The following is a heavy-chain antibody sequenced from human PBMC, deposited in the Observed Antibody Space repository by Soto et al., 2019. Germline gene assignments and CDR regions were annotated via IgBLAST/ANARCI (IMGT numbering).Heavy chain of an antibody. CDR1: GFTFDDHA. Sequence: DVQLVESGGDLVQPGRSLRLSCAASGFTFDDHAMHWVRQGPGKGLEWVSSISWNTGLIGYADSVKGRFTISRDNAKNSLSLEMNSLTTEDTALYYCVREAINSGWSGGRIYFFDSWGQGTLVTVSS. D-gene: IGHD6-19*01. CDR2: ISWNTGLI. J-gene: IGHJ4*02. V-gene: IGHV3-9*01. CDR3: VREAINSGWSGGRIYFFDS.